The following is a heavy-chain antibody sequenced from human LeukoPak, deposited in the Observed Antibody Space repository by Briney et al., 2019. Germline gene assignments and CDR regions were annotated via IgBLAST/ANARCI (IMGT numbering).Heavy chain of an antibody. Sequence: PSQTLSLTCTVSGGSISSYYWSWIRQPAGKGLEWIGRIYTSGSTNYNPSLKSRVTMSADTSKNQFSLKLSSVTAADTAVYYCARGGCSGGSCYSRSWFDPWGQGTLVTVSS. V-gene: IGHV4-4*07. D-gene: IGHD2-15*01. CDR1: GGSISSYY. J-gene: IGHJ5*02. CDR3: ARGGCSGGSCYSRSWFDP. CDR2: IYTSGST.